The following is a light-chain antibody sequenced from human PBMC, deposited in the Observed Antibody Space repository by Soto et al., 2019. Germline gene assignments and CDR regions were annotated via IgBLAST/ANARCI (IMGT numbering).Light chain of an antibody. J-gene: IGKJ5*01. CDR2: WAS. Sequence: DIVMTQSPDSLSVSLGERASINCKSSQSVLSKSNNRNYLAWFQQKPGQPPKLLISWASTRQSGVPDRFSGSGSGSDFTLTITSLQAEDVEVYYCQQYYTAPITFGQGTRLEIK. CDR1: QSVLSKSNNRNY. CDR3: QQYYTAPIT. V-gene: IGKV4-1*01.